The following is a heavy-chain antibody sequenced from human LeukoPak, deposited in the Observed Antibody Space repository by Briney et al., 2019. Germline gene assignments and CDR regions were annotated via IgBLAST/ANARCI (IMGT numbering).Heavy chain of an antibody. Sequence: GGSLRLSCAASGFTFSSYAMSWVRRAPGKGLEWVSAISGSGGSTYYADSVKGRFTISRDNSKNTLYLQMNSLRAEDTAVYYCAKDRWSYDILTGWVYYFDYWGQGTLVTVSS. CDR3: AKDRWSYDILTGWVYYFDY. CDR1: GFTFSSYA. D-gene: IGHD3-9*01. V-gene: IGHV3-23*01. CDR2: ISGSGGST. J-gene: IGHJ4*02.